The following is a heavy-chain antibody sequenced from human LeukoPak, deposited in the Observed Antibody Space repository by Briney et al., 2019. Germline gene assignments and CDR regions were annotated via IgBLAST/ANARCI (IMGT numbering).Heavy chain of an antibody. CDR1: GFTFSSYA. Sequence: GGSLRLSCAASGFTFSSYAMHWVRQAPGKGLEWVSAIGHDGRIEYYADSVKGRFTVSRDNAKNSLYLQMNSLRAEDTAVYYCARDFAPQISGGTAFFDYWGQGTLVTVSS. D-gene: IGHD1-26*01. J-gene: IGHJ4*02. CDR2: IGHDGRIE. V-gene: IGHV3-33*01. CDR3: ARDFAPQISGGTAFFDY.